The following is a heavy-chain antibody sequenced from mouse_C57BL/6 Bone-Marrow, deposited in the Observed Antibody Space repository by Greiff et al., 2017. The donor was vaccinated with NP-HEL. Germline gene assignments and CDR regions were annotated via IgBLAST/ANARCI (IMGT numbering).Heavy chain of an antibody. CDR3: ASATYSNYDAMDY. V-gene: IGHV2-2*01. J-gene: IGHJ4*01. Sequence: QVQLKQSGPGLVQPSQSLSITCTVSGFSLTSYGVHWVRQSPGKGLEWLGVIWSGGSTDYNAAFISRLSISKDNSKSHVFFKMNSLQADDTAIYYWASATYSNYDAMDYWGQGTSVTVSS. D-gene: IGHD2-5*01. CDR2: IWSGGST. CDR1: GFSLTSYG.